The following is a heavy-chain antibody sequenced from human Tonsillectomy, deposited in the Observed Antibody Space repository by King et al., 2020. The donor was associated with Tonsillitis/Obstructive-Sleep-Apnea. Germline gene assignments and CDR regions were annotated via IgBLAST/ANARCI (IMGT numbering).Heavy chain of an antibody. CDR3: ARSGDSSGYYFYYYYGMDV. CDR2: IWYDGSNK. CDR1: GFTFSNCG. V-gene: IGHV3-33*01. J-gene: IGHJ6*02. Sequence: VQLVESGGGVVQPGRSLRLSCAASGFTFSNCGMHWVRQAPGKGLEWVAVIWYDGSNKYYADSVKGRFTISRDNSKNTLYLQMNSLRAEDTAVYYCARSGDSSGYYFYYYYGMDVWGQGTTVTVSS. D-gene: IGHD3-22*01.